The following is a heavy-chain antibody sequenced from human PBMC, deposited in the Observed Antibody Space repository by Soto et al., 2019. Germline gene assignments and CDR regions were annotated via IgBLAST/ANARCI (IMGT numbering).Heavy chain of an antibody. CDR1: GFTFSMYS. J-gene: IGHJ6*02. Sequence: GGSLRLSCEVSGFTFSMYSMSWFRQSPGKGLEWVAKIPQDGVDGHYADSVKGRFIISRDNGKNSLHLQLNNLRAEDTAVHYCARDHLILPAHDFFYGSDVWGRGATVTVSS. CDR2: IPQDGVDG. CDR3: ARDHLILPAHDFFYGSDV. V-gene: IGHV3-7*03. D-gene: IGHD2-21*02.